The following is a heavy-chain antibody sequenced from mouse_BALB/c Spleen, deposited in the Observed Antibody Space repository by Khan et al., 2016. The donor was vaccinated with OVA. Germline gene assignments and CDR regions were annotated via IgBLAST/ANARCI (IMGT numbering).Heavy chain of an antibody. CDR1: GYSITSEYA. CDR3: SRKAYYDYDPFPY. Sequence: VQLKESGPGLVKPSQSLSLTCTVTGYSITSEYAWNWIRQFPGNKLEWMGYINYSGNTRFNPSLKSRTSITRDTSKNQFFLQLSSVNTEDTATYYCSRKAYYDYDPFPYWGQGTLVTVSA. D-gene: IGHD2-4*01. CDR2: INYSGNT. V-gene: IGHV3-2*02. J-gene: IGHJ3*01.